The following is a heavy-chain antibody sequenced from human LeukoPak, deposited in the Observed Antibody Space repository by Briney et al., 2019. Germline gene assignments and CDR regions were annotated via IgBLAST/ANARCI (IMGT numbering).Heavy chain of an antibody. Sequence: GDSLKISCKGSAYTFSIAWIGWVRQMPGKGLEWMGIIYPGDSDTRYSPSFQGQVTISADKSISTAYLQWSSLKASDTAMYYCARLRGYCSGGSCYSDWFDPWGQGTLVTVSS. D-gene: IGHD2-15*01. CDR2: IYPGDSDT. CDR3: ARLRGYCSGGSCYSDWFDP. J-gene: IGHJ5*02. CDR1: AYTFSIAW. V-gene: IGHV5-51*01.